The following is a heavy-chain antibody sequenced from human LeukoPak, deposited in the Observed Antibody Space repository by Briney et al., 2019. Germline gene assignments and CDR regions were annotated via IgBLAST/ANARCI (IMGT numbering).Heavy chain of an antibody. Sequence: SQTLSLTCTVSGGSISSGSYYWSWIRQPAGKGLEWIGRIYTSGSTNYNPSLKSRVTISVGTSKNQFSLKLSSVTAADTAVYYCARLLWLGEFPIFDYWGQGTLVTVSS. V-gene: IGHV4-61*02. CDR1: GGSISSGSYY. CDR2: IYTSGST. CDR3: ARLLWLGEFPIFDY. J-gene: IGHJ4*02. D-gene: IGHD3-10*01.